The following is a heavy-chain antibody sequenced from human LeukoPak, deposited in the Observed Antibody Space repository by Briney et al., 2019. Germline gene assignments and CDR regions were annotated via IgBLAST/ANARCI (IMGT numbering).Heavy chain of an antibody. CDR3: ARGRGSSWYGGNWFDP. D-gene: IGHD6-13*01. CDR2: ISYDGSNK. Sequence: PGGSLRLSCAASGFTFSSYAMHWVRRAPGKGLEWVAVISYDGSNKYYADSVKGRFTISRDNSKNTLYLQMNSLRAEDTAVYYCARGRGSSWYGGNWFDPWGQGTLVTVSS. J-gene: IGHJ5*02. CDR1: GFTFSSYA. V-gene: IGHV3-30-3*01.